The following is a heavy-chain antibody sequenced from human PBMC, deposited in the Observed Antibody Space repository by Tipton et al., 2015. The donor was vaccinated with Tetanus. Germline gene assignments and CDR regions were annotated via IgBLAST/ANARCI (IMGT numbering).Heavy chain of an antibody. V-gene: IGHV4-31*03. CDR1: GASISSGGYF. CDR3: ARDQGGGRVVRLNWFDP. J-gene: IGHJ5*02. D-gene: IGHD6-6*01. CDR2: IYYSGST. Sequence: TLSLTCSVSGASISSGGYFWNWIRQQPGKGPEWIGYIYYSGSTHYNPSLKSRVTMSVDTSKNQFSLKLTSVTAADTAVYYCARDQGGGRVVRLNWFDPWGQGTLVTVSS.